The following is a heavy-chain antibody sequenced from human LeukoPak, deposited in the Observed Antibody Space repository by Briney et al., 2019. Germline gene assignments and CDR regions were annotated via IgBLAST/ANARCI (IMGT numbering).Heavy chain of an antibody. CDR2: ISGSGGST. Sequence: GGSLRLSCAASGFTFSSYAMSWVRQAPGKGLEWVSAISGSGGSTYYAGSMKGRFTISRDNSKNTLYLQMNSLRGEDTAVYSCARGQRRHIDMAPSFDYWGQGTLVTVSS. D-gene: IGHD5-24*01. CDR3: ARGQRRHIDMAPSFDY. V-gene: IGHV3-23*01. J-gene: IGHJ4*02. CDR1: GFTFSSYA.